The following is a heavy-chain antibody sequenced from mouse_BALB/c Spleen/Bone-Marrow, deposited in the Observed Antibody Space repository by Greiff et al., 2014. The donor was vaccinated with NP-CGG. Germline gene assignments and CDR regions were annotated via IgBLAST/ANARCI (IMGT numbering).Heavy chain of an antibody. J-gene: IGHJ2*01. CDR1: GYAFSGYW. CDR2: IYPGDGDT. CDR3: ARDYYGSRYYFDY. V-gene: IGHV1-80*01. D-gene: IGHD1-1*01. Sequence: QVQLQQSGAELVRPGSSVKISCKASGYAFSGYWMNWVKQRPGQGLEWIGQIYPGDGDTNYNGKFKGKATLTADKSSSTAYMQLSSLTSEDSAVYFCARDYYGSRYYFDYWGQGTTLTVSS.